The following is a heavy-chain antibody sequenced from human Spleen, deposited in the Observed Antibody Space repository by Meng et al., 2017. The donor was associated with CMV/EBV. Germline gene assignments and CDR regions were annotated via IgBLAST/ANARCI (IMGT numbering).Heavy chain of an antibody. CDR1: GFTFSYYW. J-gene: IGHJ3*02. CDR2: IKSDGSST. D-gene: IGHD3-10*01. Sequence: SCAASGFTFSYYWMYWVRQAPGKGLVWVSRIKSDGSSTNYADSVKGRFTISRDNAKNTLYLQMNSLRAEDTAVYYCARLMGFGAFDIWGQGTMVTVSS. CDR3: ARLMGFGAFDI. V-gene: IGHV3-74*01.